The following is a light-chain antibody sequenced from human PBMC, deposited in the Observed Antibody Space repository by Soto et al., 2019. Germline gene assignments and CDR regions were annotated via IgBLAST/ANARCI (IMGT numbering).Light chain of an antibody. V-gene: IGKV3-11*01. Sequence: EIVLTQSPATLSSSPGERATLSCRASQHIWSYLAWYQQKPGQAPRLLMYDASKRATGIPARFSGSGSGTEFTLTISSLQSEDFAVYYCQQYNNWLWTFGQGTKVDIK. CDR1: QHIWSY. CDR3: QQYNNWLWT. J-gene: IGKJ1*01. CDR2: DAS.